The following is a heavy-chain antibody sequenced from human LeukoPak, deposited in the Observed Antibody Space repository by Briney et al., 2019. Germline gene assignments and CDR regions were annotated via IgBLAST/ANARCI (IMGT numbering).Heavy chain of an antibody. CDR2: ISSSSSYI. V-gene: IGHV3-21*01. J-gene: IGHJ4*02. CDR3: ARARVDSSSFEDY. Sequence: GGSLRLSCSASGFTFSSYSMNWVRQAPGKGLEWVSSISSSSSYIYYADSVKGRFTISRDNAKNSLYLQMNSLRAEDTAVYYCARARVDSSSFEDYWGQGTLVTVSS. CDR1: GFTFSSYS. D-gene: IGHD6-6*01.